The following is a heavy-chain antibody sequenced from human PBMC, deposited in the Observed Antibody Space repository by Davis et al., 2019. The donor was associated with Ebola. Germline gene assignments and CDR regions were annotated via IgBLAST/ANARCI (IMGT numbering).Heavy chain of an antibody. V-gene: IGHV3-30*02. D-gene: IGHD5-12*01. CDR2: IWYDGSNK. CDR3: AKDKGRYSGYDGVDS. J-gene: IGHJ4*02. Sequence: GESLKISCAASGFTLSLFGMHWVRQAPGKGLEWVAVIWYDGSNKYYADSVKGRFTISRDNSKNTLYLQMNSLRRGDTAVYYCAKDKGRYSGYDGVDSWGQGTLVTVSS. CDR1: GFTLSLFG.